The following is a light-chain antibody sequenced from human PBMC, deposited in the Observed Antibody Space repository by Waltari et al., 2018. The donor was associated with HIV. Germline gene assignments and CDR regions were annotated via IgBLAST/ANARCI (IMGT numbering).Light chain of an antibody. CDR3: MIWHSSAWV. CDR2: YKSDSDK. Sequence: QAVLTQPASLSASPGASASPTCTLRSCITVGIYRIYLYQLQSGSPPQYLLRYKSDSDKQLGAGVPSRFSGSKDASANAGILLISGLQSEDEADYYCMIWHSSAWVFGGGTKLTVL. J-gene: IGLJ2*01. CDR1: SCITVGIYR. V-gene: IGLV5-45*01.